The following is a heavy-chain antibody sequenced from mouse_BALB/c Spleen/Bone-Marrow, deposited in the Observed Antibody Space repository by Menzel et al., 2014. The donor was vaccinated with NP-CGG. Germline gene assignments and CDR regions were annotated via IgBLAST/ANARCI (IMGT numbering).Heavy chain of an antibody. V-gene: IGHV5-12-2*01. CDR2: ISNGGGST. Sequence: EVKLVESGGGLVQPGGSLKLSCAASGFTFSSYTMSWVRQTPEKRLEWVAYISNGGGSTNYPDTVKGRFTISRDNAKNILYLQMSSLKSEDTAMYYCARHVGNPYAMDYWGQGTSVTVSS. J-gene: IGHJ4*01. D-gene: IGHD3-1*01. CDR1: GFTFSSYT. CDR3: ARHVGNPYAMDY.